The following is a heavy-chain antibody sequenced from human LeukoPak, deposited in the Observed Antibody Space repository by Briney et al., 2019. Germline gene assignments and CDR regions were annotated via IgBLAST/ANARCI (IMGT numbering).Heavy chain of an antibody. D-gene: IGHD2-15*01. CDR3: ARGGDCSGGSCYVDNWFDP. CDR1: GYTFTSYD. CDR2: MNPNSGNT. Sequence: VASVKVSCKASGYTFTSYDINWVRQATGQGLEWMGWMNPNSGNTGYAQKFQGRVTMTRNTSISTAYMELSSLRSEDTAVYYCARGGDCSGGSCYVDNWFDPWGQGTLVTVSS. J-gene: IGHJ5*02. V-gene: IGHV1-8*01.